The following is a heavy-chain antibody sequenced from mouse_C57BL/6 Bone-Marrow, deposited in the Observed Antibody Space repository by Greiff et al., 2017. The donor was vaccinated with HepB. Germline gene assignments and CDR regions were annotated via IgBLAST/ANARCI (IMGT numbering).Heavy chain of an antibody. CDR3: TTSLLRLTGSYYFDY. CDR1: GFNIKDDY. V-gene: IGHV14-4*01. Sequence: VQLKESGAELVRPGASVKLSCTASGFNIKDDYMHWVKQRPEQGLEWIGWIDPENGDTEYASKFQGKATITAATSSNTAYLQLSSLTSEDTAVYYCTTSLLRLTGSYYFDYWGEGTTLTVSS. D-gene: IGHD1-2*01. J-gene: IGHJ2*01. CDR2: IDPENGDT.